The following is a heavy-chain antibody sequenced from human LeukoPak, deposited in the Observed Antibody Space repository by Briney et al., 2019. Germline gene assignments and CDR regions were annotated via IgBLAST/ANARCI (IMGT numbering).Heavy chain of an antibody. CDR2: ISGSGGST. CDR1: GFTFSSYA. J-gene: IGHJ4*02. V-gene: IGHV3-23*01. Sequence: GGSLRLSCAASGFTFSSYAMSWVRQAPGKGLEWVSGISGSGGSTYYADSVKGRFTISRDNSKNTLYLQMNSLRAEDTAVYYCAKVVAATLYYYPFDYWGQGTLVTASS. D-gene: IGHD2-15*01. CDR3: AKVVAATLYYYPFDY.